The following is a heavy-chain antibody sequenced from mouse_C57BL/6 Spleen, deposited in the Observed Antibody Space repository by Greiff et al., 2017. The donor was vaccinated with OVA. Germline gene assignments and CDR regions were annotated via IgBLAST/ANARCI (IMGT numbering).Heavy chain of an antibody. CDR3: ARQDYGNYGTAY. CDR1: GYAFSSSW. CDR2: IYPGDGDT. J-gene: IGHJ3*01. D-gene: IGHD2-1*01. V-gene: IGHV1-82*01. Sequence: VQLKESGPELVKPGASVKISCKASGYAFSSSWMNWVKQRPGKGLEWIGRIYPGDGDTNYNGKFKGKATLTADKSSSTAYMQLSSLTSEDSAVYFCARQDYGNYGTAYWGQGTLVTVSA.